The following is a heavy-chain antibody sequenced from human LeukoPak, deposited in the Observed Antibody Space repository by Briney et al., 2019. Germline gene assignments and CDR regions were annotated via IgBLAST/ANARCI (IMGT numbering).Heavy chain of an antibody. CDR3: ARVLYYYYYYGMDV. CDR2: ISYDGSNK. D-gene: IGHD3-16*01. CDR1: GFTFSSYA. J-gene: IGHJ6*02. Sequence: GGSLRLSCAASGFTFSSYAMHWVRQAPGKGLEWVAVISYDGSNKYYADSVKGRFTISRDNSKNTLYLRMNSLRAEDTAVYYCARVLYYYYYYGMDVWGQGTTVTVSS. V-gene: IGHV3-30-3*01.